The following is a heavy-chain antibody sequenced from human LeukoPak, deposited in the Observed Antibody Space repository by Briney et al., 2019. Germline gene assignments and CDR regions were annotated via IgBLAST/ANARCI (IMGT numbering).Heavy chain of an antibody. CDR3: ARPFHFGGGPFHI. D-gene: IGHD3-10*01. CDR2: INVGGTSI. V-gene: IGHV3-23*01. Sequence: GGSLRLSCAASGFTLSSYDMNWVRQAPGKGLEWVSVINVGGTSIYYADSVKGRFTISRDNSKNTLYLQIISLRAEDAAVYYCARPFHFGGGPFHIWGQGTMVTVSS. CDR1: GFTLSSYD. J-gene: IGHJ3*02.